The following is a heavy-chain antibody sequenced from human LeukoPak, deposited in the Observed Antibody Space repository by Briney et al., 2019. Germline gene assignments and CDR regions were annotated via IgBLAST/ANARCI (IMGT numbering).Heavy chain of an antibody. J-gene: IGHJ4*02. CDR1: GFTFSSYA. CDR3: AKGPQLGVRFADY. D-gene: IGHD3-3*01. CDR2: ISDSGGNT. V-gene: IGHV3-23*01. Sequence: GGSLRLSCAASGFTFSSYAMSWVRQAPGKGLEWVSAISDSGGNTYYADSVKGRFTISRDNSKNTLYLQMNSLRVEDTAVYYCAKGPQLGVRFADYWGQGTLVTVSS.